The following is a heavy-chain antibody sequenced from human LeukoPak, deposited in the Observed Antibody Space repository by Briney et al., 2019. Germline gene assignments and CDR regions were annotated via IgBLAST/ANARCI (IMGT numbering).Heavy chain of an antibody. CDR3: VREKVVVVPAAIRYFDY. CDR1: GGSISSYY. J-gene: IGHJ4*02. V-gene: IGHV4-4*07. CDR2: IYTSGST. Sequence: SETLSLTCTVSGGSISSYYWSWIRQPAGKGLEWIGRIYTSGSTNYNPSLKSRVTMSVDTSKNQFSLKLSSVTAADTAVYYCVREKVVVVPAAIRYFDYWGQGTLVTVSS. D-gene: IGHD2-2*01.